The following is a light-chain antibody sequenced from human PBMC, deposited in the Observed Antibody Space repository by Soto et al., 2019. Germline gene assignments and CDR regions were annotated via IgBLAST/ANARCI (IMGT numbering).Light chain of an antibody. Sequence: QSVLTQPPSVSAAPGQKVTISCSGSSSNIGNNDVYWYQQFPGTAPKLLIYDNNKRPSGIPDRFSGSKSGTSATLGITGLQTGDEADYYCGAWDSSLIAGVFGGGTKLTVL. V-gene: IGLV1-51*01. CDR3: GAWDSSLIAGV. CDR1: SSNIGNND. CDR2: DNN. J-gene: IGLJ3*02.